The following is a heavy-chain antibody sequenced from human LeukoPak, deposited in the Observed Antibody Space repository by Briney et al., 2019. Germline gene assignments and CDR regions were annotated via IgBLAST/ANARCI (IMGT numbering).Heavy chain of an antibody. CDR2: IYTSGST. CDR1: GGSISSYY. D-gene: IGHD6-13*01. Sequence: SETLSLTCTVSGGSISSYYWSWIRQPAGKGLEWIGRIYTSGSTNYHPSLKSRVTMSVDTSKNQFSLKLSSVTAADTAVYYCARERWGIAAAGGGNWFDPWGQGTLVTVSS. J-gene: IGHJ5*02. V-gene: IGHV4-4*07. CDR3: ARERWGIAAAGGGNWFDP.